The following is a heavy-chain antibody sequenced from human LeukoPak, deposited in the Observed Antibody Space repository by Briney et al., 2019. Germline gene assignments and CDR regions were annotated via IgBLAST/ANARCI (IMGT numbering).Heavy chain of an antibody. CDR3: AGAMARDYFDY. J-gene: IGHJ4*02. CDR2: ISGSGGST. D-gene: IGHD5-18*01. V-gene: IGHV3-23*01. Sequence: GGSLRLSCAASGFTFSSYAMSWVRQAPGKGLEWVSAISGSGGSTYYADSVKGRLTISRDNSKNTLYLQMNSLRAEDTAVYYCAGAMARDYFDYWGQGTLVTVSS. CDR1: GFTFSSYA.